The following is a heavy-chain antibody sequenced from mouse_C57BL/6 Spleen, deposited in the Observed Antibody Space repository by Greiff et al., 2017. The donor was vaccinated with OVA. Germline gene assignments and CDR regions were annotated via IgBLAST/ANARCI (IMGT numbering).Heavy chain of an antibody. J-gene: IGHJ4*01. CDR2: INYDGSST. CDR1: GFTFSDYY. Sequence: EVQGVESEGGLAQPGSSMKLSCTASGFTFSDYYMAWVRQVPEKGLEWVANINYDGSSTYYLDSLKSRFIISRDNAKNILYLQMSSLKSEDTATYDCARDDYYGDAMDYWGQGTSVTVSS. CDR3: ARDDYYGDAMDY. D-gene: IGHD1-1*01. V-gene: IGHV5-16*01.